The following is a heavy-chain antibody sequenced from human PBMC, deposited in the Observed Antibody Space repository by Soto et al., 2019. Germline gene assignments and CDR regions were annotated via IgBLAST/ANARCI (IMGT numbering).Heavy chain of an antibody. CDR2: ISGSGGST. V-gene: IGHV3-23*04. CDR1: GGTFSSYA. J-gene: IGHJ4*02. Sequence: VQLVQSGAEVKKPGSSVKVSCKASGGTFSSYAISWVRQAPGKGLEWVSAISGSGGSTYYADSVKGRFTISRDNSKNTLYLQMNSLRAEETAVYYCATGGGDCLDYWGQGTLVTVSS. CDR3: ATGGGDCLDY. D-gene: IGHD2-21*02.